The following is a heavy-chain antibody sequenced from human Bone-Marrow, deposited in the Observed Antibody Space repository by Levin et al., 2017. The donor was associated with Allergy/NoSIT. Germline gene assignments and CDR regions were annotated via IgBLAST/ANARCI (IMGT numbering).Heavy chain of an antibody. CDR3: ARRLYCSGGSCHPFDY. Sequence: GESLKISCKGSGYSFTSYWISWVRQMPGKGLEWMGRIDPSDSYTNYSPSFQGHVTISADKSISTAYLQWSSLKASDTAMYYCARRLYCSGGSCHPFDYWGQGTLVTVSS. CDR2: IDPSDSYT. CDR1: GYSFTSYW. J-gene: IGHJ4*02. V-gene: IGHV5-10-1*01. D-gene: IGHD2-15*01.